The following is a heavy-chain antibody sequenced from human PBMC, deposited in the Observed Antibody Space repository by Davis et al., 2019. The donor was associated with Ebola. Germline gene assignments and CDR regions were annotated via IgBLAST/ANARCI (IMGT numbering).Heavy chain of an antibody. CDR3: AGGPLDGPGIRAGLLDY. Sequence: GSLRLSCAVYGGSFSGYYWSWIRQPPGKGLEWIGEVSHSGNTNYNPTLKSRVTISVDTSKNQFSLKLSSVTAADTAVYYCAGGPLDGPGIRAGLLDYWGQGTLVTVSS. CDR1: GGSFSGYY. V-gene: IGHV4-34*01. J-gene: IGHJ4*02. CDR2: VSHSGNT. D-gene: IGHD3-16*01.